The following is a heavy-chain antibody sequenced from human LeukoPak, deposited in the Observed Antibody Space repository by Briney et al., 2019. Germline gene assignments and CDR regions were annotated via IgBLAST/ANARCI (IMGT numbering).Heavy chain of an antibody. CDR1: GYTFTSYG. D-gene: IGHD3-22*01. CDR3: ARVLSYYDSSGHQLGY. J-gene: IGHJ4*02. CDR2: ISAYNGST. V-gene: IGHV1-18*01. Sequence: ASVKVSCKASGYTFTSYGISWVRQAPGQGLEWMGWISAYNGSTNYAQKLQGRVTMTTDTSTSTAYMELRSLRSDDTAVYYCARVLSYYDSSGHQLGYWGQGTLVTVSS.